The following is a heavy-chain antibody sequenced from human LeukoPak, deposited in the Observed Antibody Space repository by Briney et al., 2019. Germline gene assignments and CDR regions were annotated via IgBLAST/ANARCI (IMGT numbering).Heavy chain of an antibody. J-gene: IGHJ4*02. Sequence: ASEKVSCKASGYTFTGYYMHWVRQAPGQGLEWMGWINPNSGGTNYAQKFKGRVTMTRDTSISTAYMELSRLRSDDTAVYYCARVWGYAANLNYWGQGTLVTVSS. CDR1: GYTFTGYY. CDR3: ARVWGYAANLNY. V-gene: IGHV1-2*02. D-gene: IGHD3-16*01. CDR2: INPNSGGT.